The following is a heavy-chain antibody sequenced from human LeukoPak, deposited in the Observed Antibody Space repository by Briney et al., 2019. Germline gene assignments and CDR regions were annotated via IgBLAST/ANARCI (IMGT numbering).Heavy chain of an antibody. J-gene: IGHJ5*02. D-gene: IGHD1-26*01. CDR2: IYYSGSP. V-gene: IGHV4-39*07. Sequence: KPSETLSLTCTVSGGSISSSSYSWGWIRQPPGKALEWIGSIYYSGSPYYNPSLKSRVTISVDTSKNQFSLKLSSVTAADTAVYYCARVPVNIWENWFDPWGQGTLVTVSS. CDR3: ARVPVNIWENWFDP. CDR1: GGSISSSSYS.